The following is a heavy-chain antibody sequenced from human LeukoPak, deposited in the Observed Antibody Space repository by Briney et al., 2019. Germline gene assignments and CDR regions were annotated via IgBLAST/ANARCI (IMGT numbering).Heavy chain of an antibody. Sequence: GGSLRLSCAASGFTFSSYGMHWVRQAPGKGLEWVAFIRYDGSNKYYADSVKGRFTISRDNAKNSLYLQMNSLRAEDTAVYYCARDRGYYYDSSGYYSDFDYWGQGTLVTVSS. V-gene: IGHV3-30*02. J-gene: IGHJ4*02. D-gene: IGHD3-22*01. CDR3: ARDRGYYYDSSGYYSDFDY. CDR1: GFTFSSYG. CDR2: IRYDGSNK.